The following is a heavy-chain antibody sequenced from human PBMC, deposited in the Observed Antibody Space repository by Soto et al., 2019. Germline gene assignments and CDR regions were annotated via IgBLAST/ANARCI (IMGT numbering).Heavy chain of an antibody. CDR3: ARRNSHGFFRYFDN. CDR1: GGTFSSYP. V-gene: IGHV1-69*06. J-gene: IGHJ4*02. Sequence: QVQLVQSGAEVKRPGSSVKVSCKASGGTFSSYPISWVRQAPGQGLEWMGGTNGNLGTGNYAQKFRGRLTITTDISTTIAYMELSSLTSEDTAVYYCARRNSHGFFRYFDNWVQGTLVTVSS. D-gene: IGHD3-10*01. CDR2: TNGNLGTG.